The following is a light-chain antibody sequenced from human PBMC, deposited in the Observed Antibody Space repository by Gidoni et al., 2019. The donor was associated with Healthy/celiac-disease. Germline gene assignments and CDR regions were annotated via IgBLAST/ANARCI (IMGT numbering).Light chain of an antibody. Sequence: QSALTQPASVSGSTGQSITISCTGTSSDVGGYNYVSWYHQHPGKAPKRMIYEVSNRPSGVSNRFSGSKSGNTASLTISGLQAEDEADYYCSSYTSSSTLVFGGGTKLTVL. CDR3: SSYTSSSTLV. CDR1: SSDVGGYNY. J-gene: IGLJ2*01. V-gene: IGLV2-14*01. CDR2: EVS.